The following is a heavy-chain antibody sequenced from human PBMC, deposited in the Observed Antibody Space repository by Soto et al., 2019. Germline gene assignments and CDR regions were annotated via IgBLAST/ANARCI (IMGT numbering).Heavy chain of an antibody. CDR1: GGSIRSGGYY. CDR3: ARGCVAAAGDAFDI. CDR2: IYTRGNT. D-gene: IGHD6-13*01. J-gene: IGHJ3*02. V-gene: IGHV4-31*03. Sequence: QVQLQESGPGLVKASQTLSLTCTVSGGSIRSGGYYWSWIRQHPGEGLEWIGHIYTRGNTYYNPSHKSRITISLDTSKNQFSLNLNSVTAADTAVYYCARGCVAAAGDAFDIWGQGTMVTVSS.